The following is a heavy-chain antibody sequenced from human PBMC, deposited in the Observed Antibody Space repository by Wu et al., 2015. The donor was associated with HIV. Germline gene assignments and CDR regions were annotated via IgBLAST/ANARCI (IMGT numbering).Heavy chain of an antibody. V-gene: IGHV1-69*12. J-gene: IGHJ6*02. D-gene: IGHD3-22*01. CDR3: ARDSHSSGYWSYYYGMDV. Sequence: QVQLEQSGAEVKKPGSSVKVSCKASGGTFSSYAINWVRQAPGQGLEWMGGIIPTLGTANYAQKFQDRVTITADESRSTAYMEVSSLRSEDTAVYYCARDSHSSGYWSYYYGMDVWGQGTTVTVSS. CDR1: GGTFSSYA. CDR2: IIPTLGTA.